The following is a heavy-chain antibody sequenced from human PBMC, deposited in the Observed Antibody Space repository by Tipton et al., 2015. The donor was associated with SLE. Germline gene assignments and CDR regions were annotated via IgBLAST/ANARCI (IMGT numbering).Heavy chain of an antibody. Sequence: TLSLTCTVSGDSISSGTYYWNWIRQPAGKELEWIGRIYHSGSTNYNPSLKSRLTMSVDTSKNQFSLKLSSVTAADTAVYYCARHIVGARGFDYWGQGTLVTVSS. CDR2: IYHSGST. CDR1: GDSISSGTYY. CDR3: ARHIVGARGFDY. J-gene: IGHJ4*02. V-gene: IGHV4-61*02. D-gene: IGHD1-26*01.